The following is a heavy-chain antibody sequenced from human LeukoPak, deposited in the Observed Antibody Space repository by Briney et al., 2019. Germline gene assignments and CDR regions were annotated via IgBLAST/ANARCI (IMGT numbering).Heavy chain of an antibody. D-gene: IGHD3-22*01. CDR2: ISGYNGYT. Sequence: GASVKVSCKASGYTFTSYGISWVRQAPGQGLEWMGWISGYNGYTHNAQKFQDGVTMTTDTSTSTAHMELRSLRSDDTAVYYCARQVFYYDTSGYYDDDYWGQGTLVTVSS. V-gene: IGHV1-18*01. CDR1: GYTFTSYG. J-gene: IGHJ4*02. CDR3: ARQVFYYDTSGYYDDDY.